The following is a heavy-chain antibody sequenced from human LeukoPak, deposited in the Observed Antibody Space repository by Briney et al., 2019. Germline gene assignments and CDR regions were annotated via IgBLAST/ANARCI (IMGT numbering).Heavy chain of an antibody. D-gene: IGHD6-13*01. V-gene: IGHV3-30-3*01. J-gene: IGHJ4*02. CDR2: ISDDGTNT. Sequence: GGSLRLSCAASGFIFNSYALHWVRQAPGKGLEWVAVISDDGTNTYYADSVQGRFTLSRDNAKNSLYLQMNSLRAEDTAVYYCAKDSYSKGDFWGQGVLVTVSS. CDR3: AKDSYSKGDF. CDR1: GFIFNSYA.